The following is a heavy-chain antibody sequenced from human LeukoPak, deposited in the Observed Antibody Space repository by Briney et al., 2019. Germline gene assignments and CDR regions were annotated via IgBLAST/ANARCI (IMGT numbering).Heavy chain of an antibody. J-gene: IGHJ3*02. Sequence: SETLSLTWTVSGGSISSSSYYWGWIRQPPGKGLEWIGSIYYSGSTYYNPSLKSRVTISVDTSKNQFSLKLSSVTAADTAVYYCARFPIVVVLAATFPFRDAFDIWGQGTMVTVSS. D-gene: IGHD2-15*01. CDR1: GGSISSSSYY. CDR3: ARFPIVVVLAATFPFRDAFDI. V-gene: IGHV4-39*01. CDR2: IYYSGST.